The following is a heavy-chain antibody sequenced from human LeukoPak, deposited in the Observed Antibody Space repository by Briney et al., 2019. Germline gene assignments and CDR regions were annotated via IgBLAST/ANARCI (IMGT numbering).Heavy chain of an antibody. Sequence: GGSLRLSCAASGFPFSNYFMSWIRQAPGKGLEWISYIGSSGYTIYYSDSVKGRFTISRDNAKNSLYLQMDSLRAEDTAIYYCARPQTSSSSTASLGYWGQGTLVAVSS. CDR2: IGSSGYTI. D-gene: IGHD6-6*01. V-gene: IGHV3-11*01. CDR3: ARPQTSSSSTASLGY. J-gene: IGHJ4*02. CDR1: GFPFSNYF.